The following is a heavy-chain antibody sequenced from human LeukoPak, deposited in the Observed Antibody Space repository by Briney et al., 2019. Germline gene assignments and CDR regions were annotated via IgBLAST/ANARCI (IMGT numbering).Heavy chain of an antibody. CDR3: ARGSGNYYTRFDY. D-gene: IGHD3-10*01. V-gene: IGHV3-30*03. CDR2: ISYDGRNK. J-gene: IGHJ4*02. Sequence: GRSLRLSCAASGFIFSSYGSHGMHWVRQAPGKGLEWVAVISYDGRNKHYADSVKGRFTISRDNSKNTLYLQMNSLRAEDTALYYCARGSGNYYTRFDYWGQGTLVTVSS. CDR1: GFIFSSYGSHG.